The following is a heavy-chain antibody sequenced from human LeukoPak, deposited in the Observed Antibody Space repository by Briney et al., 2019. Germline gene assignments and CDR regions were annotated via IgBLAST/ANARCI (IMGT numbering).Heavy chain of an antibody. J-gene: IGHJ4*02. CDR2: IYYSGST. V-gene: IGHV4-39*01. CDR1: GGSISSSSYY. Sequence: PSETLTLTCTVSGGSISSSSYYWGWIRPPPGQGLEWIRGIYYSGSTYSNPIVNGRATIGGDTSKSQISLKLISVPAADTAVYYSARHDGLNVGSGYYTASFDYWGQGTLVTVSS. CDR3: ARHDGLNVGSGYYTASFDY. D-gene: IGHD3-3*01.